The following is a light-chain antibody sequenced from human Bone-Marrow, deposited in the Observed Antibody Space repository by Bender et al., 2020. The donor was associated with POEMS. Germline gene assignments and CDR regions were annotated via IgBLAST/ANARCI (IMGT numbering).Light chain of an antibody. CDR1: SSDVGGSNF. CDR3: CSYAGGATWV. V-gene: IGLV2-23*01. CDR2: DDS. Sequence: QSALTQPASASGSPGQSVTISCTGTSSDVGGSNFVSWYQHHPGKAPKLIIYDDDSKRPSGVSNRFSGSKSGNTASLAISGLQAEDEADYYCCSYAGGATWVFGGGTKLTVL. J-gene: IGLJ3*02.